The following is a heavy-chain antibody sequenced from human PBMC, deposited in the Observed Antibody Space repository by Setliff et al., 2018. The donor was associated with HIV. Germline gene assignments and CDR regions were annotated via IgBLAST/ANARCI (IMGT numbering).Heavy chain of an antibody. V-gene: IGHV3-64D*09. Sequence: GGSLRLSCSASGFTFSSYVMHWVRQAPGKGLEYVSAISSNGGSTYYADSVKGRFTISRDNSKNTLYLQMSSLRAEDTAVYYCAKDSAPVSMDYLDYWGQGTLVTVSS. CDR1: GFTFSSYV. J-gene: IGHJ4*02. CDR2: ISSNGGST. CDR3: AKDSAPVSMDYLDY. D-gene: IGHD2-8*01.